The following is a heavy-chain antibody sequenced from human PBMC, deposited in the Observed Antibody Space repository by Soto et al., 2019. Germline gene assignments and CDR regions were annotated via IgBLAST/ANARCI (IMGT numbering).Heavy chain of an antibody. D-gene: IGHD3-3*01. J-gene: IGHJ6*02. V-gene: IGHV1-2*04. CDR1: GYTFTGYY. Sequence: ASVKVSCKASGYTFTGYYMHWVRQAPGQGLEWMGWINPNSGGTNYAQKFQGWVTMTWDTSISTAYMELSRLRFDDTAVYYCARGRNYDFWSGYYYPYYYYGMDVWGQGTTVTVSS. CDR2: INPNSGGT. CDR3: ARGRNYDFWSGYYYPYYYYGMDV.